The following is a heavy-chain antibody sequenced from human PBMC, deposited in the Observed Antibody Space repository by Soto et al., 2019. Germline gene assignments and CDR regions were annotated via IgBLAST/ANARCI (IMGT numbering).Heavy chain of an antibody. Sequence: SETPSLTCAVYGGSFSGYYWSWIRQPPGRGLEWIGEINHRGSTNYNPSLKSRVTISVDRSKNQFSLKLSPVTAADTAVYYCARSRYSDSSGYYYWGQGTLVTVSS. V-gene: IGHV4-34*01. CDR2: INHRGST. CDR1: GGSFSGYY. D-gene: IGHD3-22*01. J-gene: IGHJ4*01. CDR3: ARSRYSDSSGYYY.